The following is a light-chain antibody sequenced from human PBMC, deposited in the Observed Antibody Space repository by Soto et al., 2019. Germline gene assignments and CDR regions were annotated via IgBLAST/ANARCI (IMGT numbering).Light chain of an antibody. V-gene: IGLV1-44*01. CDR3: AAWYDSLNGYV. CDR1: SSNIGSNT. J-gene: IGLJ1*01. CDR2: SNN. Sequence: VLTQPPSASGTPGQRVTISCSGSSSNIGSNTVNWYQQLPGTAPKLLIYSNNQRPSGVPDRFSGSKSGTSASLAISGLQSEDEADYYCAAWYDSLNGYVFGTGTKLTVL.